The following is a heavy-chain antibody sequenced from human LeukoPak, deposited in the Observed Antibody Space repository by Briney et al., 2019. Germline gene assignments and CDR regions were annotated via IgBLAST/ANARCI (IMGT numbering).Heavy chain of an antibody. CDR2: ISGSGGST. CDR1: GFTFSSYA. D-gene: IGHD3-10*01. CDR3: AKERQNYYGSGSYYSIGFDP. Sequence: PGGSLRLSCAASGFTFSSYAMSWVRQAPGKGLEWVSAISGSGGSTYYADSVKGRFTISRDNSKNTLYLQMNSLRAEDTPVYYCAKERQNYYGSGSYYSIGFDPWGQGTLVTVSS. J-gene: IGHJ5*02. V-gene: IGHV3-23*01.